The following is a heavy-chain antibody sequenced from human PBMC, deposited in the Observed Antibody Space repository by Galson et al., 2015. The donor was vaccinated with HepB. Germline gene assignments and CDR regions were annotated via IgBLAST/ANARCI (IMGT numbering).Heavy chain of an antibody. CDR1: GFTFSSYG. Sequence: SLRLSCAASGFTFSSYGMHWVRQAPGKGLEWVAVISYDGSNKYYADSVKGRFTISRDNSKNTLYLQMNSLRAEDTAVYYRAKDRSPVAEYFQHWGQGTLVTVSS. D-gene: IGHD3-16*02. CDR3: AKDRSPVAEYFQH. CDR2: ISYDGSNK. V-gene: IGHV3-30*18. J-gene: IGHJ1*01.